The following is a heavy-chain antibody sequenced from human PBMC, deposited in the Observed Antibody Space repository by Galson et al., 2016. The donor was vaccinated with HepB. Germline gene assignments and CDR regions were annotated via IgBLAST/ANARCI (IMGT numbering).Heavy chain of an antibody. V-gene: IGHV3-48*02. D-gene: IGHD2-21*01. CDR3: VREYYGRLEQ. J-gene: IGHJ4*02. CDR1: GFTLSHYG. Sequence: SLRLSCAVSGFTLSHYGMTWVRLAPGRGLGWISFISNTSPTTYYADSVRGRFTTSRDNAKNSLYLEMNSLRDEDTAVYFCVREYYGRLEQWGQGTLVTVSS. CDR2: ISNTSPTT.